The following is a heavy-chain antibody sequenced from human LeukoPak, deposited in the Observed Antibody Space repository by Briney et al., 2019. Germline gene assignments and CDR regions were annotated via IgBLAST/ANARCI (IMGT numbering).Heavy chain of an antibody. J-gene: IGHJ4*02. CDR2: INWNGGST. D-gene: IGHD6-13*01. Sequence: GGSLRLSCAASGFTFDDYGMSWVRQAPGKGLEWVSGINWNGGSTGYADSVKGRFTISRDNAKNSLYLQMNSLGAEDTALYHCARDLAAAGTFGYWGQGTLVTVSS. V-gene: IGHV3-20*01. CDR3: ARDLAAAGTFGY. CDR1: GFTFDDYG.